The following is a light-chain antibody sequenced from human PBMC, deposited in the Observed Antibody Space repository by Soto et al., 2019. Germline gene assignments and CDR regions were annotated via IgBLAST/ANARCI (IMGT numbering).Light chain of an antibody. CDR3: QQYNKWTRK. Sequence: IFLTHSPATLSLSPLERATLSCWSIQSVSSSYLAWYQQKPGLAPRLLIYDASSRATGIPARFSGSGSGTEFTLKIRSLQSEDSEVYLCQQYNKWTRKFGQGNXVEIK. CDR1: QSVSSSY. J-gene: IGKJ1*01. V-gene: IGKV3D-20*01. CDR2: DAS.